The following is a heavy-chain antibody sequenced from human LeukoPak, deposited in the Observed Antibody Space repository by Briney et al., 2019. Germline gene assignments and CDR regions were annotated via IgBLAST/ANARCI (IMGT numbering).Heavy chain of an antibody. CDR1: GFTFSSYA. CDR2: ISTSGDST. CDR3: ARKVYHRFDY. Sequence: QSGGSLRLSCAASGFTFSSYAMTWVRQAPGKGLEWVSAISTSGDSTYYADSVRGRFTISRDNSKNTLYLQMTSLRAEDTAVYYCARKVYHRFDYWGQGTLVTVSS. J-gene: IGHJ4*02. V-gene: IGHV3-23*01. D-gene: IGHD2-2*01.